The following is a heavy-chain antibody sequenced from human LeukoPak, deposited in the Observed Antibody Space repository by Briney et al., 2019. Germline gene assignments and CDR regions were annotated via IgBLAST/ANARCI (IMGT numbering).Heavy chain of an antibody. J-gene: IGHJ3*02. CDR1: GNSISSYY. CDR2: IYYSGST. Sequence: SETLSLTCTVSGNSISSYYWSWIRQPPGKGLEWIGYIYYSGSTNYNPSLKSRVTISVDTSKNQFSLKLSSVTAADTAVYYCARARGYSGYDGAFDIWGQGTMVTVSS. D-gene: IGHD5-12*01. CDR3: ARARGYSGYDGAFDI. V-gene: IGHV4-59*01.